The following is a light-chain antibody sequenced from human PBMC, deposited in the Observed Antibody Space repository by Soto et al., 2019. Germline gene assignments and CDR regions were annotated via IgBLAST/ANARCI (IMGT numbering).Light chain of an antibody. Sequence: VLTQSPVTLSLSPGERATLSCRASQSVSSYLAWYQQKPGQAPRLLIYDVSNRATGIPDRFSGSGSGTDFTLTISRLEPEDFAVYYCQQYGSSPPITFGQGTRLEIK. CDR1: QSVSSY. J-gene: IGKJ5*01. CDR3: QQYGSSPPIT. CDR2: DVS. V-gene: IGKV3-20*01.